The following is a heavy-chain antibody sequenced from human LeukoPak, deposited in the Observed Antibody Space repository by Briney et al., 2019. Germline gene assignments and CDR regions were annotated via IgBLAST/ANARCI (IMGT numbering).Heavy chain of an antibody. J-gene: IGHJ3*02. CDR3: ARGGVEDAFDI. Sequence: GXEWIGEINHSGSTNYNPSLKSRVTISVDTSKNQFSLKLSSVTAADTAVYYCARGGVEDAFDIWGQGTMVTVSS. CDR2: INHSGST. D-gene: IGHD3-3*01. V-gene: IGHV4-34*01.